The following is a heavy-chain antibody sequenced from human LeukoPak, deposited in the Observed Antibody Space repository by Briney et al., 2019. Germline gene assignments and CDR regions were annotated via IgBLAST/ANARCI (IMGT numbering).Heavy chain of an antibody. J-gene: IGHJ4*02. V-gene: IGHV1-24*01. Sequence: ASVKDSCTVSGYTLTELSMHWVRQAPGKGLEWMGGFDPEDGETIYAQKFQGRVTMTEDTSTDTAYMELSSLRSEDTAVYYCATFYDREGNFDYQGQGTGLRVSA. CDR2: FDPEDGET. D-gene: IGHD3-10*02. CDR1: GYTLTELS. CDR3: ATFYDREGNFDY.